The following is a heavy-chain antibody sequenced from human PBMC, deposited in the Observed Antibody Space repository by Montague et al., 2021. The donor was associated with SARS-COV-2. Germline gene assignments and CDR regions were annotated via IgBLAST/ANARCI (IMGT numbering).Heavy chain of an antibody. V-gene: IGHV3-23*01. CDR3: AKGGRGRGSYGAAGFDY. CDR2: ISGSGTST. D-gene: IGHD1-26*01. Sequence: SLRLSCAASGSIFSSYAMSWVRQAPGKGLEWVSTISGSGTSTSDADSVKGRFTTSRDNSKNTLYLQMNSLGAEDTALYYCAKGGRGRGSYGAAGFDYWGQGTLVTVSS. CDR1: GSIFSSYA. J-gene: IGHJ4*02.